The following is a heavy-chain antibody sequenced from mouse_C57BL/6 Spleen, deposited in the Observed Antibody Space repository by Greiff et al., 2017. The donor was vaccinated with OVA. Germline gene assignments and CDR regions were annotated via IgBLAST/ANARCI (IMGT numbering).Heavy chain of an antibody. CDR2: IWWDDDK. J-gene: IGHJ4*01. Sequence: QVQLKESGPGILQPSQTLSLTCSFSGFSLSTFGMGVGWIRQPSGKGLEWLVHIWWDDDKYYNPALKSRITISKDTSKTQVFLQIANVDTADTATYYCARVEGRHYAMDYWGQGTTVTVSS. V-gene: IGHV8-8*01. D-gene: IGHD2-14*01. CDR1: GFSLSTFGMG. CDR3: ARVEGRHYAMDY.